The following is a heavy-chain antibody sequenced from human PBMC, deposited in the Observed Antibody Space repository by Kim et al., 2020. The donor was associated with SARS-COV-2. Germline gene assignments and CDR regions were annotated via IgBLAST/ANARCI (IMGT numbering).Heavy chain of an antibody. D-gene: IGHD3-16*01. V-gene: IGHV4-39*02. CDR2: ISYSGGT. J-gene: IGHJ4*02. CDR3: GRQGGRETV. Sequence: SETLSLTCTVSDGSISSSSYHWGWIRQPPGKGLEWIGSISYSGGTYYSPSLKSRVTLSVDTSKNHFSLKLNSVTAADTAVYYCGRQGGRETVWGQGTQVTVSS. CDR1: DGSISSSSYH.